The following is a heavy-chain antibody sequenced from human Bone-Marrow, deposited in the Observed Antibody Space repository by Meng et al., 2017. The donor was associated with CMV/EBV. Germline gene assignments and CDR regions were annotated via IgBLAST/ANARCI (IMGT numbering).Heavy chain of an antibody. D-gene: IGHD1-1*01. Sequence: ASVKVSCKASGYTFTSYYMHWVRQAPGQGLEWMGIINPSGGSTSYAQKLQGRVTMTTDTSTSTAYMELRSLRSDDTAVYYCARGGSFWNDVLDYWGQGTLVTVSS. CDR3: ARGGSFWNDVLDY. CDR2: INPSGGST. V-gene: IGHV1-46*01. J-gene: IGHJ4*02. CDR1: GYTFTSYY.